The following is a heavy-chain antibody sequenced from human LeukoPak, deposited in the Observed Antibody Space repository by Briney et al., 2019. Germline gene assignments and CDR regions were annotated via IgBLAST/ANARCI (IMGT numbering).Heavy chain of an antibody. V-gene: IGHV1-69*05. Sequence: SVTVSFKASGGSVSHSALNWVRHAPGHGLEWTGGIMPLFNTPTYAQKFQDRVTISTDESTNTAFMELRILTSEDTAVYYCARDRGDTAGSDAFDVWGQGTLVTVSS. J-gene: IGHJ3*01. CDR2: IMPLFNTP. CDR1: GGSVSHSA. CDR3: ARDRGDTAGSDAFDV. D-gene: IGHD5-18*01.